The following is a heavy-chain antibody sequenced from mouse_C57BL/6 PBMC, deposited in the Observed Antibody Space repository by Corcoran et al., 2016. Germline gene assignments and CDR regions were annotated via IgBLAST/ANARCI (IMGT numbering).Heavy chain of an antibody. J-gene: IGHJ4*01. Sequence: QVTLKESGPGILQSSQTLSLTCSFSGFSLSTSGLGVSWIRQPSGKGLEWLAHIYWDDDKRYNPSLKSRLTISKDTSRNQVFLKITSVDTADTATYYCARMESIVYYYAMDYCGQGTSVTVSS. CDR2: IYWDDDK. V-gene: IGHV8-12*01. CDR1: GFSLSTSGLG. D-gene: IGHD2-10*02. CDR3: ARMESIVYYYAMDY.